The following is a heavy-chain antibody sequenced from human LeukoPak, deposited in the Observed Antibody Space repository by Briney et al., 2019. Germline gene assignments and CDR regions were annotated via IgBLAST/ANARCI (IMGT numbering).Heavy chain of an antibody. J-gene: IGHJ5*02. CDR1: GGSISSYY. CDR3: ARQHSSSWYAWFDP. D-gene: IGHD6-13*01. Sequence: SETLSLTCTVSGGSISSYYWSWIRQPAGKGLEWIGRIYSSGSTNYNPSLKSRVTMSVDTSKNQFSLKLSSVTAADTAVYYCARQHSSSWYAWFDPWGQGTLVTVSS. V-gene: IGHV4-4*07. CDR2: IYSSGST.